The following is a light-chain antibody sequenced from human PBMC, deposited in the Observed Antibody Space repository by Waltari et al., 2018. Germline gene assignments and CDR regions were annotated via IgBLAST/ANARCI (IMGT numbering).Light chain of an antibody. CDR1: QSVDDY. V-gene: IGKV3-11*01. CDR3: QQRSNWPS. CDR2: DAS. J-gene: IGKJ4*01. Sequence: VLTQSPATLSLSPGERATLSCRASQSVDDYMAWYQQKPGQSPRLLIYDASNRATGIPIRFSGSGFGTDFTLTISSLEPDDFAHYYCQQRSNWPSFGGGTTVDSK.